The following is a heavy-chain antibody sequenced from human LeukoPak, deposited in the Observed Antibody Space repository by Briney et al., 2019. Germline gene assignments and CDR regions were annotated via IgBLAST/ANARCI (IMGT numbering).Heavy chain of an antibody. D-gene: IGHD3-10*01. CDR3: ARVSYYYGSGSGNFDY. CDR2: INPSGGST. V-gene: IGHV1-46*01. Sequence: ASVKVSCKASGYTFTSYYMHWVRHAPGQGLEWMGIINPSGGSTSYAQKFQGRVTMTRDMSTSTVYMELSSLRSEDTAVYYCARVSYYYGSGSGNFDYWGQGTLVTVSS. J-gene: IGHJ4*02. CDR1: GYTFTSYY.